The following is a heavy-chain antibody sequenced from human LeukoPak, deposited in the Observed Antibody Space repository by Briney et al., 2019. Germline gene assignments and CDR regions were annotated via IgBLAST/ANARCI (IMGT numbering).Heavy chain of an antibody. CDR2: LNNDGST. Sequence: GGPLRLSCSGSGFTFSSSWMHWVRQVPGKGLVWVSRLNNDGSTAYADSVKGRFIISRDSAKNTLYLEMSSLRAEDTAVYYCVRSRGYFDSWGQGTLVTVSS. CDR1: GFTFSSSW. V-gene: IGHV3-74*01. J-gene: IGHJ4*02. CDR3: VRSRGYFDS.